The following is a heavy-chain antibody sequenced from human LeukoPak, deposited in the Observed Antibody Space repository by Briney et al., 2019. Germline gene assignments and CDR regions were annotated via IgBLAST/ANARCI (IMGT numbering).Heavy chain of an antibody. D-gene: IGHD3-22*01. J-gene: IGHJ4*02. V-gene: IGHV4-59*01. CDR2: VSYSGNT. CDR3: ARYGAPYYYDTSGYSK. CDR1: GGSINTYY. Sequence: PSETLSLTCTVSGGSINTYYWTWIRQPPGKGLEWIGYVSYSGNTNYHPSLKSRVSISVDPSKNQISLRLSSVTAADTAVYYCARYGAPYYYDTSGYSKWGQGTLVTVSS.